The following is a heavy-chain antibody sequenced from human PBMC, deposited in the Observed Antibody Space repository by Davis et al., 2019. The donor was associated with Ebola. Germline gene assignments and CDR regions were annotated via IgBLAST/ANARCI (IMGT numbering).Heavy chain of an antibody. CDR3: AKDTSNVWFDV. D-gene: IGHD6-19*01. V-gene: IGHV3-23*01. CDR2: LGTSADT. J-gene: IGHJ3*01. CDR1: GFVFSSYV. Sequence: LKISCAASGFVFSSYVMSWVRRAPGKGLEWVSTLGTSADTYYADSVKGRFTISRDNSKNILYLQMNSLRVEDTAIYYCAKDTSNVWFDVWGQGTMVTVSS.